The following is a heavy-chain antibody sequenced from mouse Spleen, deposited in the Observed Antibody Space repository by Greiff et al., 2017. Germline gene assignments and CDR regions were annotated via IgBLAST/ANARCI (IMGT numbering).Heavy chain of an antibody. CDR2: IWRGGST. D-gene: IGHD1-1*01. CDR3: AKSPYYGSSIYYAMDY. V-gene: IGHV2-5*01. Sequence: QVQLKQSGPGLVQPSQSLSITCTVSGFSLTSYGVHWVRQSPGKGLEWLGVIWRGGSTDYNAAFMSRLSITKDNSKSQVFFKMNSLQADDTAIYYCAKSPYYGSSIYYAMDYWGQGTSVTVSS. J-gene: IGHJ4*01. CDR1: GFSLTSYG.